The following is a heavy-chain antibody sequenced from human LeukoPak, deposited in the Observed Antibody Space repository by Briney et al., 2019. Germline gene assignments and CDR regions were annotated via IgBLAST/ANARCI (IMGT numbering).Heavy chain of an antibody. J-gene: IGHJ6*03. CDR2: ISSSGSTI. V-gene: IGHV3-11*01. CDR1: GFTFSDYY. Sequence: GGSLRLSCAASGFTFSDYYMSWIRQAPGKGLEWVSYISSSGSTIYYADSVKGRFTISRDNAKNSLYLQMNSLRAEDTAVYYCARDLGCSSTSCYTDYYYYMDVWGKGTTATVSS. D-gene: IGHD2-2*02. CDR3: ARDLGCSSTSCYTDYYYYMDV.